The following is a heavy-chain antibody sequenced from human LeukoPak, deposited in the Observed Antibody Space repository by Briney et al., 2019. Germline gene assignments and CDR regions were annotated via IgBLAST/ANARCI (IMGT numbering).Heavy chain of an antibody. Sequence: LTLYCAASGFTCNDYSLRWLRQAQGNGLGWVSTASYYVGKQYHADSVRGRFTVSRDNSRNTVSLQMSSLRVEDTGIYYCAKAGIGADGAGFLCAYWGQGTLVTVSS. J-gene: IGHJ4*02. CDR1: GFTCNDYS. D-gene: IGHD1-1*01. CDR2: ASYYVGKQ. V-gene: IGHV3-23*01. CDR3: AKAGIGADGAGFLCAY.